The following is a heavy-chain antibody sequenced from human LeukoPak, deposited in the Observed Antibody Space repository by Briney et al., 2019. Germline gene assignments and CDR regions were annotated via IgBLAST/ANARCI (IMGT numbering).Heavy chain of an antibody. Sequence: KPSETLSLTCTVSGGSISSYYWSWIRQPAGKGLEWIGRIYTSGSTNYNPSLKSRVTMSVDTSKNQFSLELSSVTAADTAVYYCACTRGYSYGNDAFDIWGQGTMVTVSS. CDR3: ACTRGYSYGNDAFDI. CDR2: IYTSGST. CDR1: GGSISSYY. D-gene: IGHD5-18*01. J-gene: IGHJ3*02. V-gene: IGHV4-4*07.